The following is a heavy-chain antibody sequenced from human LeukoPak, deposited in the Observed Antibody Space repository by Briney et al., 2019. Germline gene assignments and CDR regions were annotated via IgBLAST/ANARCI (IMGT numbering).Heavy chain of an antibody. V-gene: IGHV4-39*01. CDR2: IYYSGST. CDR1: GGSISTNNYY. CDR3: ARFQKVVRFDP. J-gene: IGHJ5*02. Sequence: SETLSLTCTVSGGSISTNNYYWGWIRQSPGKGLEWIGSIYYSGSTYDNPSLRSRVTISVDTSKNQFSLKVTSLTAADTAVYYCARFQKVVRFDPWGQGTLVTVSS.